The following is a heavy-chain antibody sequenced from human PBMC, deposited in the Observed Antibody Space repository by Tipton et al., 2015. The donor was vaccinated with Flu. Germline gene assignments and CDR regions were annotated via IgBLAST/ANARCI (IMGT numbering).Heavy chain of an antibody. CDR3: ARDRKEILTGSPRYYYGMDV. D-gene: IGHD3-9*01. CDR1: GGSISSYY. CDR2: IYYSWST. V-gene: IGHV4-59*01. J-gene: IGHJ6*02. Sequence: LRLSCTVSGGSISSYYWSWIRQPPGKGLEWIGYIYYSWSTNYNPSLKSRVTISVDTSKNQFSLKLSSVTAADTAVYYCARDRKEILTGSPRYYYGMDVWGQGTTVTVSS.